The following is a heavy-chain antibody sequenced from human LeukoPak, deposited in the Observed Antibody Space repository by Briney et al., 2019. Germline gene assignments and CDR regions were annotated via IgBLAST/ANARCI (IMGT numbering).Heavy chain of an antibody. CDR2: INPNSGGT. V-gene: IGHV1-2*02. CDR3: ARGVGSYFLGHFDY. J-gene: IGHJ4*02. Sequence: ASVKVSCKASGYTFNGYYMQWVRQAPGQGLEWMGWINPNSGGTNYAQKFQGRVTMTRDTSISTAYMELSRLRSDDTAVYYCARGVGSYFLGHFDYWGQGTLVTVSS. D-gene: IGHD1-26*01. CDR1: GYTFNGYY.